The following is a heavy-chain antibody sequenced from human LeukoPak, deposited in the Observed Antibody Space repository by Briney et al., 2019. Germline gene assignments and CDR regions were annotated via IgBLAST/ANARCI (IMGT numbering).Heavy chain of an antibody. Sequence: GGSLRLSCAASGFTFGDYWMSWVRQAPGKGLEYVSAISSNGGSTYYADSVKGRFTISRDNSKNTLYLQMSSLRAEDTAVYYCVKDLVTPRAVAGDYWGQGTLVTVSS. CDR2: ISSNGGST. CDR3: VKDLVTPRAVAGDY. J-gene: IGHJ4*02. D-gene: IGHD6-19*01. CDR1: GFTFGDYW. V-gene: IGHV3-64D*06.